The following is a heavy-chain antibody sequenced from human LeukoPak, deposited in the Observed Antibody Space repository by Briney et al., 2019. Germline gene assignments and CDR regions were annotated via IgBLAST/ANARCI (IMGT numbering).Heavy chain of an antibody. CDR1: GYTFTGYY. CDR3: ATAPAGWLVPFDY. CDR2: INPNSGGT. V-gene: IGHV1-2*02. D-gene: IGHD6-19*01. Sequence: GASVKVSCKASGYTFTGYYMHWVRQAPGQGLEWMGWINPNSGGTNYAQKFRGRVTMTRDTSISTAYMELSRLRSDDTAVYYCATAPAGWLVPFDYWGQGTLVTVSS. J-gene: IGHJ4*02.